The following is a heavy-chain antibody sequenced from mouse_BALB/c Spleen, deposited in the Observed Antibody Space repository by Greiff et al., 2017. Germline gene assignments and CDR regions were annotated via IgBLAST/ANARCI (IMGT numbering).Heavy chain of an antibody. D-gene: IGHD2-4*01. Sequence: EVQLQQSGTVLARPGASVKMSCKASGYSFTSYWMHWVKQRPGQGLEWIGAIYPGNSDTSYNQKFKGKAKLTAVTSASTAYMELSSLTNEDSAVYYCTRFYYDYDGGGYAMDYWGQGTSVTVSS. CDR1: GYSFTSYW. CDR2: IYPGNSDT. V-gene: IGHV1-5*01. J-gene: IGHJ4*01. CDR3: TRFYYDYDGGGYAMDY.